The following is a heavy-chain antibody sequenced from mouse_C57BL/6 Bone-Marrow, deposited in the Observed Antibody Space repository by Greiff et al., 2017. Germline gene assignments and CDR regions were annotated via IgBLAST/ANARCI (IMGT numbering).Heavy chain of an antibody. J-gene: IGHJ2*01. CDR2: ISPGSGST. V-gene: IGHV1-55*01. Sequence: QVQLQQPGAELVKPGASVKMSCKASGSTFPSYWITWVKPRPGQGLELIGDISPGSGSTNYNAKFNSKATLTADTYSSTAYMQLSSLTAEDSAVYYCAKKTGDYGGQGTTLTVSS. CDR3: AKKTGDY. D-gene: IGHD4-1*01. CDR1: GSTFPSYW.